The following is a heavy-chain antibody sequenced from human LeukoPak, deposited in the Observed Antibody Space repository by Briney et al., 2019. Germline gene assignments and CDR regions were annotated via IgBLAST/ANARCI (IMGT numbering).Heavy chain of an antibody. CDR2: ISPIFGTA. D-gene: IGHD5-12*01. Sequence: GSSVNVSCKASVGTFSSYAISWLRQAPGQPLEWLGGISPIFGTANYAQKFQGRVTITADESTSTAYMELSSLRSEDTAVYYCARVRTELSGYGPLGFDYWGQGTLVTISS. CDR3: ARVRTELSGYGPLGFDY. J-gene: IGHJ4*02. CDR1: VGTFSSYA. V-gene: IGHV1-69*13.